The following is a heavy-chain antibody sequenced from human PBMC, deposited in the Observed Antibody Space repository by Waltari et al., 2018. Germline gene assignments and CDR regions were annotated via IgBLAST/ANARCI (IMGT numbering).Heavy chain of an antibody. J-gene: IGHJ5*01. Sequence: QVQLQQWGAGLLKPSETLSLTCAVYGGSFSGYYWSWIRQPPGKGLEWIGEINHSGSTNYNPSLKSRVTIAVDTSKNQFSLKLSSVTAADTAVYYCARERFVLRFLEWWGDWFDPWGQGTTVTVSS. D-gene: IGHD3-3*01. CDR1: GGSFSGYY. CDR2: INHSGST. V-gene: IGHV4-34*01. CDR3: ARERFVLRFLEWWGDWFDP.